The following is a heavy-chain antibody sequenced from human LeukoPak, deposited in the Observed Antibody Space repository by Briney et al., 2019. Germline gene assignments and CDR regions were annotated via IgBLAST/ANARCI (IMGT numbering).Heavy chain of an antibody. Sequence: PSETLSLTCTVSGGSISSYYWSWIRQPPGKGLEWIGYIYYSGSTNYNPSLKSRVTISVDTSKNQFSLKLSSVTAADTAVYYCARARIVVVPAAIRAWFDPWGQGTLVTVSS. V-gene: IGHV4-59*08. J-gene: IGHJ5*02. D-gene: IGHD2-2*02. CDR3: ARARIVVVPAAIRAWFDP. CDR1: GGSISSYY. CDR2: IYYSGST.